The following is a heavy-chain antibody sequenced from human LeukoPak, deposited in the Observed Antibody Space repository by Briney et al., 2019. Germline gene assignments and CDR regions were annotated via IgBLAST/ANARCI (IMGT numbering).Heavy chain of an antibody. Sequence: GGSLRLSCAASGFTFSSYSMNWVRQAPGKGLEWVSSISSSSSYIYYAGSVKGRFTISRDNAKNSLYLQMNSLRAEDTAVYYCARDGWSGYYTGYYYYGMDVWGQGTTVTVSS. CDR2: ISSSSSYI. CDR1: GFTFSSYS. J-gene: IGHJ6*02. D-gene: IGHD3-3*01. V-gene: IGHV3-21*01. CDR3: ARDGWSGYYTGYYYYGMDV.